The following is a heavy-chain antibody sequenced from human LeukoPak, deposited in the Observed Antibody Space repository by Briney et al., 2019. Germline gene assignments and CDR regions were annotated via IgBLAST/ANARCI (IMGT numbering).Heavy chain of an antibody. CDR3: ARLPTVGFDY. V-gene: IGHV1-69*01. Sequence: GASVKVSCKASGGTFSSYAISWVRQAPGQGLEWMGGIIPIFGTANYAQKFQGRVTITADESTSTAYMELSSLRSGDTAVYYCARLPTVGFDYWGQGTLVTVSS. CDR2: IIPIFGTA. CDR1: GGTFSSYA. J-gene: IGHJ4*02. D-gene: IGHD4-17*01.